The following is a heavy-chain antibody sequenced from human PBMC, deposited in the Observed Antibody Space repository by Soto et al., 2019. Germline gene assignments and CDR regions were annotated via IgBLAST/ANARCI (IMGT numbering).Heavy chain of an antibody. V-gene: IGHV3-30-3*01. Sequence: GGSLRLSCAASGFTFSSYAMHWVRPAPGKGLEWVAVISYDGSNKYYADSVKGRFTISRDNSKNTLYLQMNSLRAEDTAVYFGITFGGATSGFLHWGQGTLVTVSS. CDR3: ITFGGATSGFLH. J-gene: IGHJ4*02. CDR1: GFTFSSYA. D-gene: IGHD3-16*01. CDR2: ISYDGSNK.